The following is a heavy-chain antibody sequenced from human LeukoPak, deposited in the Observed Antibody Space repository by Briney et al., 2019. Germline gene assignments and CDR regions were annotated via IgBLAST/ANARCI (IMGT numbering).Heavy chain of an antibody. CDR3: ARVPYYYGSGRSYYFDY. CDR2: ISSGGSTI. J-gene: IGHJ4*02. CDR1: GFTFSNYE. Sequence: GGSLRLSCAASGFTFSNYEMNWVRQAPGKGLEWVSYISSGGSTIYYADSVKGRFTISRDNAKNSLFLQMNSLRAEDTAVYYCARVPYYYGSGRSYYFDYWGQGTLVTVSS. D-gene: IGHD3-10*01. V-gene: IGHV3-48*03.